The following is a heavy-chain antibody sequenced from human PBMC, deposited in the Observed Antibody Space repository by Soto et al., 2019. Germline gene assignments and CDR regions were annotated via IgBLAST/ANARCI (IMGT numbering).Heavy chain of an antibody. CDR1: GFTFSSYG. Sequence: XESLRLSCAASGFTFSSYGMHWVRQAPGKGLEWVAVIWYDGSNKYYADSVKGRFTISRDNSKNTVYLQMNSLRAEDTAVYYCARHTRYSSGWYYFDYWGQGTLVTVSS. J-gene: IGHJ4*02. CDR2: IWYDGSNK. D-gene: IGHD6-19*01. CDR3: ARHTRYSSGWYYFDY. V-gene: IGHV3-33*01.